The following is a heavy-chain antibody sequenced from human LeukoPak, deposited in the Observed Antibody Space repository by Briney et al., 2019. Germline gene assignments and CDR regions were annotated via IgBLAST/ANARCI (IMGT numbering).Heavy chain of an antibody. CDR3: ATPNYYDSSGYYDY. Sequence: PGGSLRLSCAASGFTFSNYGMSWVRQAPGKGLEWVSAISGSGGSTYYADSVKGRFTISRDNSKNTLYLQMNSLRAEDTAVYYCATPNYYDSSGYYDYWGQGTLVTVSS. V-gene: IGHV3-23*01. J-gene: IGHJ4*02. CDR2: ISGSGGST. CDR1: GFTFSNYG. D-gene: IGHD3-22*01.